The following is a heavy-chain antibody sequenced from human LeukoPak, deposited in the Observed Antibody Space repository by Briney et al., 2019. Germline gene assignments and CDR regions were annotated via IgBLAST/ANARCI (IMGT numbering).Heavy chain of an antibody. D-gene: IGHD3-3*01. CDR2: ISDTGKT. CDR3: VAGYYEPFDN. V-gene: IGHV4-59*01. CDR1: GASLSSYY. Sequence: PSETLSLTCNVSGASLSSYYWGWIRQSPGKGLEWLGYISDTGKTDYNPSLKSRGTLTLDMSKNQFSLRLTSVTAADTAVYYCVAGYYEPFDNWGQGTLVFVSS. J-gene: IGHJ4*02.